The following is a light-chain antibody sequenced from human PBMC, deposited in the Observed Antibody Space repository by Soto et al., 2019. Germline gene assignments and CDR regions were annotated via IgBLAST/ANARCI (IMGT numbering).Light chain of an antibody. CDR2: DAS. J-gene: IGKJ1*01. V-gene: IGKV1-5*01. Sequence: DIQMTQSPSTLSASVGDRVTITCRASQNIGGWLAWYQQKPGKAPKFLIFDASSLESGVPSRFSGSGSGTEFTLTISSLQPDDFATYYCQQYNSYWKFGQGTKV. CDR3: QQYNSYWK. CDR1: QNIGGW.